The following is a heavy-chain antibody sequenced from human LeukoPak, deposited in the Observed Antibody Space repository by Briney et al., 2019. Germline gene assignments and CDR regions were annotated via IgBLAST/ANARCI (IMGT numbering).Heavy chain of an antibody. CDR2: INHSGST. CDR3: ARARRYCSSTSCDDAFDI. J-gene: IGHJ3*02. CDR1: GGSFRGYY. D-gene: IGHD2-2*01. Sequence: PSETLSLTCAVYGGSFRGYYWSWTRQPPGKGLEWIGEINHSGSTNYNPCLKSRVTISVDTSKNQFSLKLSSVTAADTAVYYCARARRYCSSTSCDDAFDIGGQGTMVTASS. V-gene: IGHV4-34*01.